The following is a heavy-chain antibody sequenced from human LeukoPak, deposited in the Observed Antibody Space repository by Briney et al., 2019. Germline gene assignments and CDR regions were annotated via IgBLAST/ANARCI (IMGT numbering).Heavy chain of an antibody. V-gene: IGHV3-23*01. CDR1: GFTFSIYA. D-gene: IGHD5-18*01. CDR3: ARDLRYNFDY. CDR2: LSGSGGST. J-gene: IGHJ4*02. Sequence: GGSLRLSCAASGFTFSIYAMSWVRQAPGKGLEWVSALSGSGGSTYYADSVRGRFTISRDNSKNTLYLQMNSLRAEDTAVYYCARDLRYNFDYWGQGTLVTVSS.